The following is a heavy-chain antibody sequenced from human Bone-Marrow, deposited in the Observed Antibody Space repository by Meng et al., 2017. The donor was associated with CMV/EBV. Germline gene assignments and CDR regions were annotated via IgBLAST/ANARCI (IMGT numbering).Heavy chain of an antibody. CDR1: GGSISSFP. CDR2: IYYSGST. J-gene: IGHJ6*02. Sequence: LRPSCTVPGGSISSFPWSWIRQPPGKGLEWIGYIYYSGSTNYNPSLKSRVTISVDTYKNQFSLKLSSVTAADTAVYYCARDAVVPSAITQSADYYYYGMDVWVQGTTVTVSS. D-gene: IGHD2-2*02. CDR3: ARDAVVPSAITQSADYYYYGMDV. V-gene: IGHV4-59*01.